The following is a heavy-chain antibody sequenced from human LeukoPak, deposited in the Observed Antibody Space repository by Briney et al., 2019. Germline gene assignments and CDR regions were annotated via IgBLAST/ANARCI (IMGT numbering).Heavy chain of an antibody. CDR1: GFTFSIYA. J-gene: IGHJ4*02. V-gene: IGHV3-23*01. D-gene: IGHD7-27*01. CDR3: AKIGPLSGAYYFDF. Sequence: GGSLRLSCEASGFTFSIYAMNWVRQAPGKGLKWVSAIVGSGTNTFYAGSVKGRFTVSRDNSKNTLYLQMNSLRAEDTAIYYCAKIGPLSGAYYFDFWGQGTLVTVSS. CDR2: IVGSGTNT.